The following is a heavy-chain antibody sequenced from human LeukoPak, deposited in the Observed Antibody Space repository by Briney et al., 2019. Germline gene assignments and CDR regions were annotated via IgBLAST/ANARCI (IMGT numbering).Heavy chain of an antibody. Sequence: PGGSLRLSCAASGVTLSSYAMSWARQAPGKGLEWVSGISSSGSGGNTYYADSVKGRFTISRDNSKNTLYLQMNSLRAEDTAVYYCAREGKDSSGYPWFDYWGQGTLVTVSS. CDR3: AREGKDSSGYPWFDY. J-gene: IGHJ4*02. CDR2: ISSSGSGGNT. V-gene: IGHV3-23*01. CDR1: GVTLSSYA. D-gene: IGHD3-22*01.